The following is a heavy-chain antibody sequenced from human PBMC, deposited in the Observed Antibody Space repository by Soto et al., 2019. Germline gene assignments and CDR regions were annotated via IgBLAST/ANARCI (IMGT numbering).Heavy chain of an antibody. D-gene: IGHD6-13*01. CDR1: GGSISSFY. Sequence: SETLSLTCTVSGGSISSFYWSWIRQPPGKGLEWIGYIYNSGSTNYNPSLKSRVTISVDTSKNQFSLKLSSVTAADTAVYYCASSTPRLAAAGFVYWGQGTLVTVSS. CDR3: ASSTPRLAAAGFVY. V-gene: IGHV4-59*01. CDR2: IYNSGST. J-gene: IGHJ4*02.